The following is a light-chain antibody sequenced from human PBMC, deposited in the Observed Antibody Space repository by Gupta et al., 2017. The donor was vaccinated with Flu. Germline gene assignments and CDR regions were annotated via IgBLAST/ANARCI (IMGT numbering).Light chain of an antibody. CDR2: KTS. Sequence: DIQMTQSPSSLSASAGDRVTITCRASQIITSGLAWYQQKPGEAPKLLIYKTSTLRNGVPSRFSGSGSGTEFTLTISSLQPDDFATYDCQQYNSLSSMYSFGQGTRLEI. CDR3: QQYNSLSSMYS. CDR1: QIITSG. J-gene: IGKJ2*03. V-gene: IGKV1-5*03.